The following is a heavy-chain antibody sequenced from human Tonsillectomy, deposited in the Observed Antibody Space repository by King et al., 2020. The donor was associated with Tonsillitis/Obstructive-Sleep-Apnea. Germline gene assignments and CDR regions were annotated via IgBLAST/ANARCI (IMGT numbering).Heavy chain of an antibody. D-gene: IGHD2-15*01. CDR2: IKQDGSET. CDR3: VKIGVASHQYRHFDL. V-gene: IGHV3-7*02. Sequence: VQLVESGGGLVQPGGSLRLSCAASGFSFSTFWMTWVRQAPGRGLEWVATIKQDGSETKYADSVKGRFTISRDNDKNSLYLQMNRLRVDDTALHHCVKIGVASHQYRHFDLWGRGTLGTVSS. CDR1: GFSFSTFW. J-gene: IGHJ2*01.